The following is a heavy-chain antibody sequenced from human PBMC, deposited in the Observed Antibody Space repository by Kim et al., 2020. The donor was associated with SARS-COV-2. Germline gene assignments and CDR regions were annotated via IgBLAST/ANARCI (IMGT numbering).Heavy chain of an antibody. D-gene: IGHD3-10*01. CDR1: GGSISSGGYY. Sequence: SETLSLTCTVSGGSISSGGYYWSWIRQHPGKGLEWIGYIYYSGSTYYNPSLKSRVTISVDTSKNQFSLKLSSVTAADTAVYYCASGGYGSGSYVFDYWGQGTLVTVSS. CDR3: ASGGYGSGSYVFDY. CDR2: IYYSGST. V-gene: IGHV4-31*03. J-gene: IGHJ4*02.